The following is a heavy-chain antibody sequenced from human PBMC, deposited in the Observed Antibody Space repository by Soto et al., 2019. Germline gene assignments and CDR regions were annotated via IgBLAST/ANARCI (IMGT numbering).Heavy chain of an antibody. D-gene: IGHD3-22*01. V-gene: IGHV1-2*02. CDR2: INTQNGVR. CDR1: GYTFISYY. Sequence: QVQLVQSGAEVEKPGASVSVSCRASGYTFISYYIHWVRQAPGHGLEWMGWINTQNGVRKYAQKFQDRVIMTRDASINTADMQLTRVTSDDTAIYYCARGSGSSWYDVWGQGTLVTVSS. CDR3: ARGSGSSWYDV. J-gene: IGHJ5*02.